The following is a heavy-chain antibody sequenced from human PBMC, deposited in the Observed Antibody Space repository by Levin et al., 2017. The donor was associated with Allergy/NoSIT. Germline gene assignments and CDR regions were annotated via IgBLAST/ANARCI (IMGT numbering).Heavy chain of an antibody. V-gene: IGHV3-21*01. CDR3: ARGLGDFWSGYYEPNDY. CDR1: GFTFSGYS. J-gene: IGHJ4*02. CDR2: ISSSSSYI. Sequence: GGSLRLSCAASGFTFSGYSMNWVRQAPGKGLEWVSSISSSSSYIYYADSVKGRFTISRDNAKNSLYLQMNSLRAEDTAVYYCARGLGDFWSGYYEPNDYWGQGTLVTVSS. D-gene: IGHD3-3*01.